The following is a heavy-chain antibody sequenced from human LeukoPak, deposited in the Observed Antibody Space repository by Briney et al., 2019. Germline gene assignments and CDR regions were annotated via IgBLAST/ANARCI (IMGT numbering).Heavy chain of an antibody. D-gene: IGHD7-27*01. V-gene: IGHV4-59*12. CDR3: ARGETTGEYYFDY. Sequence: SETLSLACTVSGGSMSGYYWSWIRQPPGKGLEWIGYIYHSGSTYYNPSLKSRVTISVDRSKNQFSLKLSSVTAADTAVYYCARGETTGEYYFDYWGQGTLVTVSS. CDR2: IYHSGST. CDR1: GGSMSGYY. J-gene: IGHJ4*02.